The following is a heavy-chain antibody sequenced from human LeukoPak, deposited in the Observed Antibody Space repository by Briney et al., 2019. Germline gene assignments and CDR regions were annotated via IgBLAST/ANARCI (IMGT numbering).Heavy chain of an antibody. Sequence: GASVKVSCKASGTTFSNYDISWVRQAPGQGLEWMGWISAYNGNTNYAQKLQGRVTMTTDTSTSTAYMELRSLRSDDTAVYYCAREGAPFYYYYMDVWGKGTTVTVSS. J-gene: IGHJ6*03. CDR3: AREGAPFYYYYMDV. V-gene: IGHV1-18*01. CDR1: GTTFSNYD. CDR2: ISAYNGNT. D-gene: IGHD1-26*01.